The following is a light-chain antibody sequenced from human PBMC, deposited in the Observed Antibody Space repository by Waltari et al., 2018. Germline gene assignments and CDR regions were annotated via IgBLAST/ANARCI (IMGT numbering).Light chain of an antibody. V-gene: IGKV3-20*01. Sequence: ILLTQSPATLSLSPGDRATLSCRASENVPSGYLAWYQQEPGHAPRLLIFGASSGAPGVPGRFSGSESGTDFTLTISRLEPEEFAVYYCQQYGSLPWTFGQGTKVEIK. CDR1: ENVPSGY. CDR3: QQYGSLPWT. J-gene: IGKJ1*01. CDR2: GAS.